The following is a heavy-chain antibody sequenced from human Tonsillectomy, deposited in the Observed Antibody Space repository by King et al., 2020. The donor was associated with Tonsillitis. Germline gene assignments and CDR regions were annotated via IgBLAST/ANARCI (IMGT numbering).Heavy chain of an antibody. CDR2: IYHSGST. Sequence: QLQESGPGLVKPSETLSLTCTVSGGSISSYYWSWIRQPPGKGLEWIGYIYHSGSTNYNPSLKSRVTISLDTSKNQFSLKLSSVTAADTAVYYCARVSRVDYDSSAYPDDWGQGTLVTVSS. CDR3: ARVSRVDYDSSAYPDD. J-gene: IGHJ4*02. CDR1: GGSISSYY. V-gene: IGHV4-59*12. D-gene: IGHD3-22*01.